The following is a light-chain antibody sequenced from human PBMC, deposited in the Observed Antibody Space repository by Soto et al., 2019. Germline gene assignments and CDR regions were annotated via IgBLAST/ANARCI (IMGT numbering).Light chain of an antibody. V-gene: IGLV2-14*01. J-gene: IGLJ2*01. CDR3: SSYTSSSTPVV. Sequence: QSALTQPASVSGSPGQSITISCTGTSSDVGVYIYVSWYQQHPGKAPKLMIYDVSNWPSGVSNLFSGSKSGNTASLTISGLQSEDEADYYCSSYTSSSTPVVFGGGTKMTVL. CDR1: SSDVGVYIY. CDR2: DVS.